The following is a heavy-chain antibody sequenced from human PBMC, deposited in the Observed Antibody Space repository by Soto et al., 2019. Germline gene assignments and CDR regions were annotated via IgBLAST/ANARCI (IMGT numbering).Heavy chain of an antibody. Sequence: EVQLLESGGGLVQPGGSLRLSCAASGFTFSSYVMSWVRQAPGKGLEWVSGISGSGGSTYYADSVKGRFTISRDNSKNTLYLQMNSLRAEDTAVYYCARGHYVSSGYYSFACLYWGQGTLVTVSS. D-gene: IGHD3-22*01. V-gene: IGHV3-23*01. CDR1: GFTFSSYV. CDR2: ISGSGGST. J-gene: IGHJ4*02. CDR3: ARGHYVSSGYYSFACLY.